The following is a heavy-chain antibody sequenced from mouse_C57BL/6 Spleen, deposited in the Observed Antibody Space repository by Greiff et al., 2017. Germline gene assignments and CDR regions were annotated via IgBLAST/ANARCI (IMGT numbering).Heavy chain of an antibody. CDR3: AKSLFTTVVASDV. J-gene: IGHJ1*03. CDR1: GFTFSSYA. V-gene: IGHV5-4*01. Sequence: DVQLQESGGGLVKPGGSLKLSCAASGFTFSSYAMSWVRQTPEKRLEWVATISDGGSYTYYPDNVKGRFTISRDNAKNNLYLQMSHLKSEDTAMYYCAKSLFTTVVASDVWGTGTTVTVSS. CDR2: ISDGGSYT. D-gene: IGHD1-1*01.